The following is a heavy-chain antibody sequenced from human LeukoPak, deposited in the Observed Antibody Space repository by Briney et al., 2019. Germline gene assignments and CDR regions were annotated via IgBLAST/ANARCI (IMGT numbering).Heavy chain of an antibody. D-gene: IGHD4-17*01. CDR2: IYTSGST. V-gene: IGHV4-4*07. CDR3: AREEMTTVNKFDY. J-gene: IGHJ4*02. CDR1: GGSISSYY. Sequence: SETLSLTCTVSGGSISSYYWSWIRQPGGKGLEWIGRIYTSGSTNYNPSLKSRVTMSVDTSKNQFSLKLSSVTAADTAVYYCAREEMTTVNKFDYWGQGTLVTVSS.